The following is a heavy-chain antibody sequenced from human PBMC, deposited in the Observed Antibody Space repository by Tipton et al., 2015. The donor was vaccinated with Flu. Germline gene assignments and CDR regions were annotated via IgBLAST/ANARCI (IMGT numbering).Heavy chain of an antibody. J-gene: IGHJ4*02. CDR1: GFTFSDYE. CDR2: MSSGGSSI. V-gene: IGHV3-48*03. Sequence: SLRLSCAASGFTFSDYEMNWVRQAPGKGLEWLSYMSSGGSSIYYADSVKGRFTISRDNAKNSLYLQMNSLRAEDTAVYYCARGTRRDSYGSRIDYWGQGTLVTVSS. D-gene: IGHD5-18*01. CDR3: ARGTRRDSYGSRIDY.